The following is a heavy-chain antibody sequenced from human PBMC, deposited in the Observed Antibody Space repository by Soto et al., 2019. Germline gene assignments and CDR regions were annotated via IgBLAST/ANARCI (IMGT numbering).Heavy chain of an antibody. CDR1: GFTFSNYA. Sequence: AGSLRLSSAASGFTFSNYAMNWVRQAPGKGLDWVSSLSRSSNHIYYTDSVKGRFTISRDNAKNSLYLQMNSLRAGDTAVYYCARDPDADYSGSYYTPRSLDFWGQGTLVSVS. D-gene: IGHD1-26*01. CDR3: ARDPDADYSGSYYTPRSLDF. J-gene: IGHJ4*02. V-gene: IGHV3-21*01. CDR2: LSRSSNHI.